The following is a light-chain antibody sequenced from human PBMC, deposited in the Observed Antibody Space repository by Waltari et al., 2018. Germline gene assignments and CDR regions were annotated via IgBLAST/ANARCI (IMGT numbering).Light chain of an antibody. CDR2: WAS. CDR1: QSILNNSNNKNY. J-gene: IGKJ1*01. Sequence: DIVMTQSPDSLAVSLGERATINCQSSQSILNNSNNKNYLAWYQQKSGQPPKLLFSWASTRESGVPDRFSGSGSGTDFTLTISSLQAADVAVYYCLQYYSHPWTFALGTKVEI. CDR3: LQYYSHPWT. V-gene: IGKV4-1*01.